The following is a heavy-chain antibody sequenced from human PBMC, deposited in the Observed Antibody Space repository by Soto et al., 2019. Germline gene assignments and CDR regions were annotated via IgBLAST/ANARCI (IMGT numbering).Heavy chain of an antibody. Sequence: VQLLESGGGLVQPGGSLRLSCEASGFTFSSYAMSWVRQAPGKGLEWVSAISGSGGSTYYSDSAKGRFTISRDNTKNKRYLQMDSLRAEDTAVYYREKEAVAGYSSHWASVFDYWGQGTLVTVFS. D-gene: IGHD6-19*01. CDR2: ISGSGGST. V-gene: IGHV3-23*01. J-gene: IGHJ4*02. CDR3: EKEAVAGYSSHWASVFDY. CDR1: GFTFSSYA.